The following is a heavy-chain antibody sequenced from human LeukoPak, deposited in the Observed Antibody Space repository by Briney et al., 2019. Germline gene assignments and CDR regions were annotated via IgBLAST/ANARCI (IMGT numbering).Heavy chain of an antibody. CDR1: GFTFSSYA. D-gene: IGHD3-9*01. CDR2: ISYDGSNK. Sequence: GGTLRLSCAASGFTFSSYAMHWVRQAPGKGLEWVAVISYDGSNKYYADSVKGRFTISRDNSKNTLYLQMNSLRAEDTAVYYCARSPIYDILTLDYWGQGTLVTVSS. J-gene: IGHJ4*02. CDR3: ARSPIYDILTLDY. V-gene: IGHV3-30*04.